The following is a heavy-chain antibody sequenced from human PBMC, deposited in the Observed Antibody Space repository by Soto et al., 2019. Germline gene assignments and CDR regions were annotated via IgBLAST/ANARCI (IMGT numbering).Heavy chain of an antibody. CDR1: GGSFTSNNW. V-gene: IGHV4-4*02. CDR3: ASRDPGTSLDY. Sequence: PSGCIYSASAFSGGSFTSNNWWTCVRQPPGQGLEWIGEIYRTGSTNYNPSLKSRVTISLDKSENQFSLKVTSLTAADTAVYYCASRDPGTSLDYWGQGTLVTLSS. CDR2: IYRTGST. J-gene: IGHJ4*02. D-gene: IGHD1-7*01.